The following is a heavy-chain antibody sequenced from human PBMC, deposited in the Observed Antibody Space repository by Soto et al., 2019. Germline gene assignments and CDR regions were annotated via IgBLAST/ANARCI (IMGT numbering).Heavy chain of an antibody. V-gene: IGHV4-30-2*01. Sequence: PSETLSLTCAVSGGSVTSLGYSWSWIRQPPGKGLEWIGYIYHTGSTYYNPSVKGRVAISLDRSKNRFSLTLSSVTAADTAVYFCAGRVGEARGIDFWGQGTLVPGSA. CDR2: IYHTGST. CDR3: AGRVGEARGIDF. CDR1: GGSVTSLGYS. D-gene: IGHD3-10*01. J-gene: IGHJ4*02.